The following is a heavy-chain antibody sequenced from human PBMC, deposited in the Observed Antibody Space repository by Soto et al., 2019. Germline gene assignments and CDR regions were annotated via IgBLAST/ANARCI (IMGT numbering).Heavy chain of an antibody. D-gene: IGHD2-15*01. Sequence: GGSLRLSCVASGFSFGSHSMYWVRQAPGKGLEWVSSISGGSDYIFYADSVKGRFTISRDNAMNSLYLQMDSLRAEDTAVYYCGRARIVVVGAASRPLDHWGPGTLVTVSS. J-gene: IGHJ4*02. CDR3: GRARIVVVGAASRPLDH. CDR2: ISGGSDYI. CDR1: GFSFGSHS. V-gene: IGHV3-21*01.